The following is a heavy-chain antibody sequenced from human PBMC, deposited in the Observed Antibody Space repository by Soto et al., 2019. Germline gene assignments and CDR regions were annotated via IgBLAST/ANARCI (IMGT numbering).Heavy chain of an antibody. D-gene: IGHD3-10*01. Sequence: PSETLSLTCTVSGGSISNSGYYWSWIRQQPGKGLEWIGYIHDSGSTYYNPSLKSRVTISVDTSKEQFSLKLSSVTAADTAVYYCAVYQYGHYYFDSWGQGTLVTVSS. CDR3: AVYQYGHYYFDS. CDR1: GGSISNSGYY. J-gene: IGHJ4*02. V-gene: IGHV4-31*03. CDR2: IHDSGST.